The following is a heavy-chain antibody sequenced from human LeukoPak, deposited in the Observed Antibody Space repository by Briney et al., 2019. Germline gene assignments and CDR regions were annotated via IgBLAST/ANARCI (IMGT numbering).Heavy chain of an antibody. Sequence: PGRSLRLSCAASGFTFSSYGMHWVRQAPGKGLEWVAVISYDGSNKYYADSVKGRFTISRDNSKNTLYLQMNSLRAEDTAVYYCVKDYSSGWYTDGFDYWGQGTLVTVSS. D-gene: IGHD6-19*01. CDR2: ISYDGSNK. V-gene: IGHV3-30*18. CDR1: GFTFSSYG. CDR3: VKDYSSGWYTDGFDY. J-gene: IGHJ4*02.